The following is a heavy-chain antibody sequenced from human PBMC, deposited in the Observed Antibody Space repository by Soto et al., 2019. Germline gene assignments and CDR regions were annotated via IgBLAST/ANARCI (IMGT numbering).Heavy chain of an antibody. V-gene: IGHV4-59*01. CDR3: ARGKFPFTFDY. J-gene: IGHJ4*02. CDR1: GGSISTYY. CDR2: IYYSGST. Sequence: HVQLQESGPGLVKPSETLSLTCTVSGGSISTYYWSWIRQPPGKGLEWIGYIYYSGSTNYNPSLKGRVTISEDASKNRFSLKLTSVTAADTAVYYCARGKFPFTFDYWGQGTLVAVSS.